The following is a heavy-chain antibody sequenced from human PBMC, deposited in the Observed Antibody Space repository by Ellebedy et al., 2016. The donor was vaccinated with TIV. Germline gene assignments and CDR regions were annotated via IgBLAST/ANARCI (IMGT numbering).Heavy chain of an antibody. J-gene: IGHJ4*02. D-gene: IGHD4-23*01. CDR1: GGSFSGYF. CDR3: ARDYGGNSFFVAY. CDR2: INHSGST. V-gene: IGHV4-34*01. Sequence: SETLSLTXAVYGGSFSGYFWSWIRRPPGKGLEWIGEINHSGSTNYNPSLKSRLAVSVDTSKNQFSLKLSSVTAADTAVYYCARDYGGNSFFVAYWGQGTLVTVSS.